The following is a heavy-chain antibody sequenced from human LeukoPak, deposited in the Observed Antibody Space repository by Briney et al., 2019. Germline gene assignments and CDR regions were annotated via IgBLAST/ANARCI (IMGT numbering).Heavy chain of an antibody. V-gene: IGHV4-31*03. J-gene: IGHJ6*02. CDR1: GGSISSGGYY. D-gene: IGHD3-3*01. CDR2: IYYSGST. Sequence: SQTLSLTCTVSGGSISSGGYYWSWIRQHPGKGLEWIGYIYYSGSTYYNPSLKSRVTISVDTSKNQFSLKLSSVTAADTAVYYCARHPGVVIDPSYYYYGMDVWGQGTTVTVSS. CDR3: ARHPGVVIDPSYYYYGMDV.